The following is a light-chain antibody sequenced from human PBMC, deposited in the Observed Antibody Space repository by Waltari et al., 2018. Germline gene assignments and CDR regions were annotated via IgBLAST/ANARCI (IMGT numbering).Light chain of an antibody. V-gene: IGLV2-14*03. CDR1: RSDIGDYNY. J-gene: IGLJ2*01. Sequence: QSALTQPASVSGSPGQSITISCTGTRSDIGDYNYVSWYQQHPGKAPKPIIFDVTNRPSWVSDRVSGPKSGNTASLTISALQAEDGGDYYCSSYRSTISVVFGGGTKVTVL. CDR3: SSYRSTISVV. CDR2: DVT.